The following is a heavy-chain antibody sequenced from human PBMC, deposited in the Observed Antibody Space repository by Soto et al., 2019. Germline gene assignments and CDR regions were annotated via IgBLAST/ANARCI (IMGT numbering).Heavy chain of an antibody. D-gene: IGHD4-17*01. CDR1: GYTFTSYG. CDR2: ISAYNGNT. Sequence: QVQLVQSGAEVKKPGASVKVSCKASGYTFTSYGISWVRQAPGQGLEWMGWISAYNGNTNYAQKLQGRVTMTTDASTSTAYMELRSLRSDDTAVYYFARDRPVTTVTDYGMDVWGQGTTVTVAS. J-gene: IGHJ6*02. V-gene: IGHV1-18*01. CDR3: ARDRPVTTVTDYGMDV.